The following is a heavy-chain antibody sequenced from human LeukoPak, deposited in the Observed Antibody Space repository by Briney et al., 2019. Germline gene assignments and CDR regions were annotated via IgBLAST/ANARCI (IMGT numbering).Heavy chain of an antibody. CDR2: IYYSGST. J-gene: IGHJ4*02. D-gene: IGHD3-16*01. V-gene: IGHV4-59*01. CDR3: ARYVSGATADY. Sequence: LEWIGYIYYSGSTNYNPSLKSRVTISVDTSKNQFSLKLSSVTAADTAVYYCARYVSGATADYWGQGTLVTVSS.